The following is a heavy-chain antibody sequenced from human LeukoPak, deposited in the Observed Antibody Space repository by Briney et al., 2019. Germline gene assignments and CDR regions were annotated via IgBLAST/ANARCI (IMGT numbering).Heavy chain of an antibody. CDR1: GFTFSSYG. CDR2: IWYDGSNK. D-gene: IGHD3-3*01. CDR3: ARDRGLRFLEWTLDY. V-gene: IGHV3-33*01. Sequence: GRSLRLSCAASGFTFSSYGMHWVRQAPGKGLEWVAVIWYDGSNKYYADSVKGRFTISRDNSKNTLYLQMNRLRAEDTAVYYCARDRGLRFLEWTLDYWGQGTLVTVSS. J-gene: IGHJ4*02.